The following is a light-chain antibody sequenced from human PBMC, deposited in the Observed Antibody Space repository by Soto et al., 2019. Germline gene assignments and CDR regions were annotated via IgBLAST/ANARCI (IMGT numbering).Light chain of an antibody. V-gene: IGKV1-5*01. Sequence: DIPMTQSPSTLSASVGDRVTIACRASQSISWALAWYQRTPGKAPKLLIYDASNLETGAPSRFSGSGSGTEFSLTISSLQPDDFATYYCQQYSNYPLTFGGGTKVEI. CDR3: QQYSNYPLT. CDR2: DAS. CDR1: QSISWA. J-gene: IGKJ4*01.